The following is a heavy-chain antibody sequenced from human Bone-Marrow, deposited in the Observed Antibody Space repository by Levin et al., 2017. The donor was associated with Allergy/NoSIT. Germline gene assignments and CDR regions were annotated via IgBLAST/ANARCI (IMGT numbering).Heavy chain of an antibody. CDR3: ARDVDYYYDMDV. CDR2: INYSGST. J-gene: IGHJ6*04. V-gene: IGHV4-61*01. CDR1: GASVNSGSYY. Sequence: PSETLSLTCTVSGASVNSGSYYWSWIRQPPGKGLEWVGNINYSGSTNYNPSLKSRVTISADTSKNQLSLELRSVTAADTAVYYCARDVDYYYDMDVWGKGTTLTVSA.